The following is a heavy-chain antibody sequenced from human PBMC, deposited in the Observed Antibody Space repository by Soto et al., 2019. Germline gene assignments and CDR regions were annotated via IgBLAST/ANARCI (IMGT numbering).Heavy chain of an antibody. Sequence: GGSLRLSCAASRFTFSNSAMTWVRQALGKGPEWVSSIGRTNNTHYADSVKGRFAISRDNSQNTLYLQMNSLTAEDTAVYFCAKVDAYSYRTDNWGQGTLVTVSS. V-gene: IGHV3-23*01. D-gene: IGHD3-16*02. J-gene: IGHJ1*01. CDR2: IGRTNNT. CDR3: AKVDAYSYRTDN. CDR1: RFTFSNSA.